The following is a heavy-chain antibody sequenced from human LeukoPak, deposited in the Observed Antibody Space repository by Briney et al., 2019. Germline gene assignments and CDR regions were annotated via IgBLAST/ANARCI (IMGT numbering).Heavy chain of an antibody. CDR2: ISSSGSTI. V-gene: IGHV3-11*01. J-gene: IGHJ5*02. CDR3: PRETRPAAMLFRLSPQAWFDP. D-gene: IGHD2-2*01. CDR1: GFTFSDYY. Sequence: PGGSLRLSCAASGFTFSDYYMSWIRQAPGKGLEWGSYISSSGSTIYYADSVKGRFTISRDNAKNSLYLQMNSLRAEDTAVYYCPRETRPAAMLFRLSPQAWFDPWGQGTLVTVSS.